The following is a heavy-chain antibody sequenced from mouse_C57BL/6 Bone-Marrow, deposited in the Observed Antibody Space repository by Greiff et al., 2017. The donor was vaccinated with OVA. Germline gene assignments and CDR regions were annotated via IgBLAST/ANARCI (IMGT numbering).Heavy chain of an antibody. D-gene: IGHD2-5*01. Sequence: QVQLKQSGAELVRPGASVKLSCKASGYTFTDYYINWVKQRPGQGLEWIARIYPGSGNTYYNEKFKGKATLTAEKSSSTAYMQLSSLTSEDSAVYFCAVYSNYVAMDYWGQGTSVTVSS. CDR2: IYPGSGNT. J-gene: IGHJ4*01. V-gene: IGHV1-76*01. CDR3: AVYSNYVAMDY. CDR1: GYTFTDYY.